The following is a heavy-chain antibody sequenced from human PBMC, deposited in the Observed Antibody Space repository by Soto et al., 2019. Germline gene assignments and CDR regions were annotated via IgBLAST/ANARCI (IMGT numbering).Heavy chain of an antibody. CDR1: GDSIQTETW. Sequence: QVHLQESCPGLVKPSETLSLTCAVSGDSIQTETWWSWLRQLPGTGLEWIGEIKHTGDANANPALRRRVSRPVETPKTYFFRTLRSVSAADTAVYFCAREGRLHWFDSGGQGTLVTVSS. J-gene: IGHJ5*01. CDR2: IKHTGDA. V-gene: IGHV4-4*02. CDR3: AREGRLHWFDS.